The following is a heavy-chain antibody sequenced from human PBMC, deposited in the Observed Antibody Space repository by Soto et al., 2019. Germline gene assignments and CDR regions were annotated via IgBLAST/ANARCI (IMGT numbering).Heavy chain of an antibody. CDR3: ARDSSPLEDDRKKWFDP. CDR2: IIPILGIA. V-gene: IGHV1-69*02. J-gene: IGHJ5*02. CDR1: GGTFSSYT. D-gene: IGHD1-1*01. Sequence: SVKVSCKASGGTFSSYTISWVRQAPGQGLEWMGRIIPILGIANYAQKFQGRVTITADKSTSTAYMELSSLRSEDTAVYYCARDSSPLEDDRKKWFDPWGQGTLVTVSS.